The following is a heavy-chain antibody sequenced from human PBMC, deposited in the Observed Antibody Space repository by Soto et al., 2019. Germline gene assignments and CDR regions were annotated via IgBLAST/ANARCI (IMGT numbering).Heavy chain of an antibody. D-gene: IGHD6-6*01. CDR1: LFTFSNYN. CDR3: ARDMIAARLRYYYGVDV. CDR2: IGSSSSYI. V-gene: IGHV3-21*06. Sequence: GGSLRLSCAASLFTFSNYNINWVRQAPRKGLEWVSSIGSSSSYIYYADSVKGRFTISRDNAKNSLYLHMNSLRAEDTAVYYCARDMIAARLRYYYGVDVWGLGTAVTVSS. J-gene: IGHJ6*02.